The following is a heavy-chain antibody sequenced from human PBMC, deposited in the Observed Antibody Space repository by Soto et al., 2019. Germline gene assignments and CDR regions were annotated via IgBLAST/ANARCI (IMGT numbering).Heavy chain of an antibody. Sequence: ESLKISCKGSGYTFTNYWIGWVRQMPGKGLEWMGIIYPGDSDTKYNPSFQGQVTISADKSITTTYLQWSSLKASDTAIYYCAASIFYYGMDVWGQGTTVTVSS. CDR2: IYPGDSDT. V-gene: IGHV5-51*01. J-gene: IGHJ6*02. CDR1: GYTFTNYW. CDR3: AASIFYYGMDV.